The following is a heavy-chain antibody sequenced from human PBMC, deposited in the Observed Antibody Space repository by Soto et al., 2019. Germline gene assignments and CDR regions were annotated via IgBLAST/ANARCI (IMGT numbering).Heavy chain of an antibody. CDR2: IIPIFGTA. CDR1: GGTFSSYA. V-gene: IGHV1-69*06. J-gene: IGHJ4*02. D-gene: IGHD6-19*01. CDR3: AAPKGGPTGYSSGWYGL. Sequence: QVQLVQSGAEVKKPGSSVQVSCKASGGTFSSYAISWVRQAPGQGLEWMGGIIPIFGTANYAQKFQGRVTITADKSTSTAYMELSSLRSEDTAVYYCAAPKGGPTGYSSGWYGLWGQGTLVTVSS.